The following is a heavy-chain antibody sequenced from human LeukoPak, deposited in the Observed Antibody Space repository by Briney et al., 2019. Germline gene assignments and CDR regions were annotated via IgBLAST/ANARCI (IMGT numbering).Heavy chain of an antibody. Sequence: PSETLSLTCTVSGGSISSYYWSWIRQPPGKGLEWIGYIYYSGSTNYNPSLKSRVTISVDTSKNQFSLKLSSATAADSAVYYCARTSFGVVINHWGQGTLVTVSS. CDR2: IYYSGST. CDR3: ARTSFGVVINH. V-gene: IGHV4-59*01. CDR1: GGSISSYY. D-gene: IGHD3-3*01. J-gene: IGHJ5*02.